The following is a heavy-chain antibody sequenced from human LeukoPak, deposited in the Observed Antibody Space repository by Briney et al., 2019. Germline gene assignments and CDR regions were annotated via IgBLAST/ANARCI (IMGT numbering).Heavy chain of an antibody. CDR2: IYHSGST. D-gene: IGHD6-6*01. V-gene: IGHV4-30-2*01. Sequence: PSETLSLTCAVSGGSISSGGYSWSWIRQPPGKGLEWIGYIYHSGSTYYNPSLKSRVTISVDRSKNQFSLKLSSVTAADTAVYYCARESGGSSGGAKFDYWGQGTLVTVSS. CDR3: ARESGGSSGGAKFDY. J-gene: IGHJ4*02. CDR1: GGSISSGGYS.